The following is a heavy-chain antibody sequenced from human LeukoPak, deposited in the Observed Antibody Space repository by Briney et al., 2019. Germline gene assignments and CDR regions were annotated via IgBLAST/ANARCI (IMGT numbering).Heavy chain of an antibody. D-gene: IGHD6-13*01. J-gene: IGHJ3*02. CDR2: FDPEDGET. CDR1: GYTLTELS. CDR3: ARGMGSSWYEAFDI. Sequence: ASVKVSCKVSGYTLTELSMHWVRQAPGKGLEWMGGFDPEDGETIYAQKFQGRVTMTEDTSTDTAYMEPSSLRSEDTAVYYCARGMGSSWYEAFDIWGQGTMVTVSS. V-gene: IGHV1-24*01.